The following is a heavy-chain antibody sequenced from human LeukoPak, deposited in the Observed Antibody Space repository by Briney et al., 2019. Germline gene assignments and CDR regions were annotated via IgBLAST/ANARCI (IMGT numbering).Heavy chain of an antibody. CDR3: AKDRESRELYSGTYYSYYYMDV. CDR2: IRLDESKK. V-gene: IGHV3-30*02. D-gene: IGHD1-26*01. J-gene: IGHJ6*03. CDR1: GFIFSSFG. Sequence: WGSLRLSCAASGFIFSSFGMHWVRQAPGKGLEWVAFIRLDESKKYYRDSVEGRFTISRDNSKNTLYLQMNSLRPEDTAVYYCAKDRESRELYSGTYYSYYYMDVWGKGTTVTVSS.